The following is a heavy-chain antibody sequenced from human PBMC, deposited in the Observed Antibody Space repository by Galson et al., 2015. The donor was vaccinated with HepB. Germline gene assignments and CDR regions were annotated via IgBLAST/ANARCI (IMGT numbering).Heavy chain of an antibody. CDR3: AKDPRPLTTVPRGWFDP. Sequence: SLRLSCAASGFTFSSYAMSWVRQAPGKGLEWVSAISGSGGSTYYADSVKGRFTISRDNSKNTLYLQMNSLRAEDTAVYYCAKDPRPLTTVPRGWFDPWGQGTLVTVSS. CDR2: ISGSGGST. V-gene: IGHV3-23*01. J-gene: IGHJ5*02. CDR1: GFTFSSYA. D-gene: IGHD4-17*01.